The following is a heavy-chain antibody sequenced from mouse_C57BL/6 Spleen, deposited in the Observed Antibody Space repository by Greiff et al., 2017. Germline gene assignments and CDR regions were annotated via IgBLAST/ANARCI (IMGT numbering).Heavy chain of an antibody. CDR2: ISSGGSYT. CDR1: GSTFSSYG. CDR3: ARPHYYGSTAHYFDY. J-gene: IGHJ2*01. Sequence: DVHLVESGGDLVKPGGSLKISCAASGSTFSSYGMSWVRQTPDKRLEWVATISSGGSYTYYPDSVKGRFTNARDNVKYTLYLQMSILKSEDTAMYYCARPHYYGSTAHYFDYWGQGTTLTVSS. V-gene: IGHV5-6*01. D-gene: IGHD1-1*01.